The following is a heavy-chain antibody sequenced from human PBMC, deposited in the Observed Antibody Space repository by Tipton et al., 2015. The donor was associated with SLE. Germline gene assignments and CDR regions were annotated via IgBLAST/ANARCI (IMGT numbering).Heavy chain of an antibody. CDR3: AKDPPDYSNYGVSWVDY. D-gene: IGHD4-11*01. J-gene: IGHJ4*02. Sequence: SLRLSCAASGFTFSSYGMSWVRQAPGKGLEWVSAISGSGGSTYYADSVKGRFTISRDNSKNTLYLQMNSLRAEDTAVYYCAKDPPDYSNYGVSWVDYWGQGTLVTVSS. CDR1: GFTFSSYG. CDR2: ISGSGGST. V-gene: IGHV3-23*01.